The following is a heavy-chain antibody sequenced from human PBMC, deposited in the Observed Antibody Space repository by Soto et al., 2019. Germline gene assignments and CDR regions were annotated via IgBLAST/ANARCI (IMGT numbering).Heavy chain of an antibody. CDR3: AREPPVACSGGSCYSPGGMDV. CDR1: GFTFSSYA. Sequence: QVQLVESGGGVVQPGRSLRLSCAASGFTFSSYAMHWVRQAPGKGLEWVAVISYDGSNKYYADSVKGRFTISRDNAKNPLYLQMTRLRAEDTAVYYCAREPPVACSGGSCYSPGGMDVWGQGTTVTVSS. J-gene: IGHJ6*02. D-gene: IGHD2-15*01. CDR2: ISYDGSNK. V-gene: IGHV3-30-3*01.